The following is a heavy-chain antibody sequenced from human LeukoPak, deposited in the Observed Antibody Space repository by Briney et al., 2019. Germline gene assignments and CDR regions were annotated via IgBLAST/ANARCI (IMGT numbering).Heavy chain of an antibody. CDR1: GFTFSSYS. V-gene: IGHV3-48*01. Sequence: GGSLRLSCAASGFTFSSYSMNWVRQAPGKGLEWVSYISSSSSTIYYADSVKGRFTISRDNAKNSLYLQMNSLRAEDTAVYYCARGMVATIVSPFDYWGQGTLVTVSS. CDR2: ISSSSSTI. D-gene: IGHD5-12*01. CDR3: ARGMVATIVSPFDY. J-gene: IGHJ4*02.